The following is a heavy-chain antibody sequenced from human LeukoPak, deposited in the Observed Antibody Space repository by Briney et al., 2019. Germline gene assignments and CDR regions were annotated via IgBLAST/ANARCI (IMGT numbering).Heavy chain of an antibody. Sequence: KPSETLSLTCTVSGGSISSGGYYWSWIRQHPGKGLEWIGYIYYSGSTYYNPSLKSRVTISVDTSKNQFSLKLSSMTAADTAVYYCAREDDYGDYVFDYWGQGTLVTVSS. CDR1: GGSISSGGYY. D-gene: IGHD4-17*01. CDR3: AREDDYGDYVFDY. CDR2: IYYSGST. V-gene: IGHV4-31*03. J-gene: IGHJ4*02.